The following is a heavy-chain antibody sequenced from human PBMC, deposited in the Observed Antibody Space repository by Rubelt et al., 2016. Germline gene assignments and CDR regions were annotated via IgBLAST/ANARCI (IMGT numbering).Heavy chain of an antibody. Sequence: SGAEVKKPGASVKVSCKASGYTFSNYGVTWVRQAPGQGLEWMGWVSAYNGNTNYAQKLQGRVTMTTDTSTRTAYMELRSLRSDDTAVYYCARSAGTTELAYYGMDVWGQGTTVTVSS. CDR2: VSAYNGNT. V-gene: IGHV1-18*01. CDR1: GYTFSNYG. J-gene: IGHJ6*02. D-gene: IGHD1-7*01. CDR3: ARSAGTTELAYYGMDV.